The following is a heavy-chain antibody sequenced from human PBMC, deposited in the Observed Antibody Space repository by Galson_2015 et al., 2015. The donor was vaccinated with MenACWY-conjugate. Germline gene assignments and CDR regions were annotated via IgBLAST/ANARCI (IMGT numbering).Heavy chain of an antibody. D-gene: IGHD6-13*01. J-gene: IGHJ5*02. CDR2: IYLRDSTT. CDR3: ARQGIAAAGPGNWFDP. V-gene: IGHV5-51*01. CDR1: GYRLSTYW. Sequence: QSGAEVKKPGESLRISCTASGYRLSTYWIGWVRQMPGKGLEWMGIIYLRDSTTKYSPSLHGQVTISADKSLNTAYLQWSSLKASDTAMYYCARQGIAAAGPGNWFDPRGQGTLVTVSS.